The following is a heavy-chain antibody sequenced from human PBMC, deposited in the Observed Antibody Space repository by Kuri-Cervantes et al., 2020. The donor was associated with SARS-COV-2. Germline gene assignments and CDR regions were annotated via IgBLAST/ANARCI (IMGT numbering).Heavy chain of an antibody. D-gene: IGHD4-17*01. Sequence: ASVKVSCKASGYTFTGYYMHWVRQAPGQGLEWMGWINPNSGGTNYAQKFQGRVTMTRDTSISTAYMELSRLRSDDSAVYYCARESGGTTVTRYNTFDYWGQGTLVTVSS. CDR1: GYTFTGYY. CDR2: INPNSGGT. J-gene: IGHJ4*02. V-gene: IGHV1-2*02. CDR3: ARESGGTTVTRYNTFDY.